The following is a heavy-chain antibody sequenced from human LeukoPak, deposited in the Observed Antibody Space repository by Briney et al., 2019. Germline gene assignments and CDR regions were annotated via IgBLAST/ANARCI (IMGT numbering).Heavy chain of an antibody. V-gene: IGHV3-23*01. Sequence: PSETLSLTCTVSGGSISSGDNYWSWVRQAPGKGLEWVSAISGSGGSTYYADSVRGRFTISRDNSKNTLYLQMNSLRAEDTAVYYCAKGGSGWYDFDYWGQGTLVTVSS. CDR1: GGSISSGD. J-gene: IGHJ4*02. D-gene: IGHD6-19*01. CDR3: AKGGSGWYDFDY. CDR2: ISGSGGST.